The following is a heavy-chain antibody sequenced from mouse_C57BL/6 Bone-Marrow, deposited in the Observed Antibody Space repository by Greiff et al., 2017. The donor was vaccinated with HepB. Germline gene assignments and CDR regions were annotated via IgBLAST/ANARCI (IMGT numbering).Heavy chain of an antibody. CDR3: ARPHYYGSSLYDAMDY. Sequence: EVQLQQSVAELVRPGASVKLSCTASGFNIKNTYMHWVKQRPEQGLEWIGRIDPANGNTKYAPKFQGKATITADTSSNTAYLQLSSLTSEDTASYYCARPHYYGSSLYDAMDYWGQGTSVTVSS. CDR2: IDPANGNT. D-gene: IGHD1-1*01. CDR1: GFNIKNTY. V-gene: IGHV14-3*01. J-gene: IGHJ4*01.